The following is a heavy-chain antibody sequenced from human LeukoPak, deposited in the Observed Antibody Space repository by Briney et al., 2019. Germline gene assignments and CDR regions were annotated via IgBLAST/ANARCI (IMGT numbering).Heavy chain of an antibody. CDR2: IYPGYSDT. Sequence: GASLKISCKGSGYNFSNYWIGWVRQMPGKGLEWMGIIYPGYSDTRYSPSFQGQVTISADKSISTGYLQWSSLKASDTAMYYCASPYGGPAFDIWGQGTMVTVSS. V-gene: IGHV5-51*01. CDR1: GYNFSNYW. CDR3: ASPYGGPAFDI. J-gene: IGHJ3*02. D-gene: IGHD4-23*01.